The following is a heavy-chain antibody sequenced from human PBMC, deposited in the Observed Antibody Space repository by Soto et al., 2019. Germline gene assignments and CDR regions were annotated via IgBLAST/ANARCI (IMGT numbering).Heavy chain of an antibody. Sequence: ASVNVSCKASGYTYTAYSISWVRQTPGQGLEWMGWMNTYSGKTDYAQKFQGRVTMTADTSTSTAYMDLRSLNSDDTAVYYCVRDRLTVTGTKCFDYWGQGTLVTVSS. D-gene: IGHD4-17*01. V-gene: IGHV1-18*01. CDR2: MNTYSGKT. J-gene: IGHJ4*02. CDR1: GYTYTAYS. CDR3: VRDRLTVTGTKCFDY.